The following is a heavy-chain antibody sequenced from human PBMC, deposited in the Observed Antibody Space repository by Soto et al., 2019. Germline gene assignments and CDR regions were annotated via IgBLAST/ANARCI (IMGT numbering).Heavy chain of an antibody. J-gene: IGHJ5*02. Sequence: ASVKVSCKASGYTFTGYYMHLVRQAPGQGLEWMGWINPNSGGTNYAQKFQGWVTMTRDTSISTAYMELSRLRSDDTAVYYCARAGYGSSGYDNWFDPWGQGTLVTVSS. D-gene: IGHD3-22*01. CDR2: INPNSGGT. V-gene: IGHV1-2*04. CDR1: GYTFTGYY. CDR3: ARAGYGSSGYDNWFDP.